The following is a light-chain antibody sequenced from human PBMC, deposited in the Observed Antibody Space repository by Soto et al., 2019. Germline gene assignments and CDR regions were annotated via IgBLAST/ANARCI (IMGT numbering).Light chain of an antibody. J-gene: IGKJ1*01. Sequence: DIQMTQSPSTVSASVGDRVTVTCRASQTIMTALAWYKQKAGKAPELLIHDASNLQAGVPSRFSGSRSDTEFTLSISSLQPDDFATYYCQQYNSYSWTFGQGTKVEIK. CDR2: DAS. V-gene: IGKV1-5*01. CDR3: QQYNSYSWT. CDR1: QTIMTA.